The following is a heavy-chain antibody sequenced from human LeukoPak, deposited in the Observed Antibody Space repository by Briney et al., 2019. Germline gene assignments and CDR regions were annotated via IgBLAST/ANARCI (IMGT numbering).Heavy chain of an antibody. Sequence: PGGSLRLSCAASGFTFSSYAMSWVRQAPGKGLEWVSYISSSSSTIYYADSVKGRFTISRDNAKNTLYLQMNSLRAEDTAVYYCAKTIVVVPAATPNWFDPWGQGTLVTVSS. CDR3: AKTIVVVPAATPNWFDP. CDR1: GFTFSSYA. CDR2: ISSSSSTI. V-gene: IGHV3-48*01. D-gene: IGHD2-2*01. J-gene: IGHJ5*02.